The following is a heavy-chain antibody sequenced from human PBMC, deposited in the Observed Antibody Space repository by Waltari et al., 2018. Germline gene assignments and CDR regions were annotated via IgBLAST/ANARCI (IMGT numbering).Heavy chain of an antibody. CDR2: IYSGGST. Sequence: EVQLLESGGGLVQPGGSLRLSCAASGFTFSSYAMSWVRQAPGKGLEWVSVIYSGGSTYYAYSVKGRFTISRDNSKNTLYLQMNSLRAEDTAVYYCAKLPGHWGQGTLVTVSS. CDR1: GFTFSSYA. CDR3: AKLPGH. J-gene: IGHJ4*02. V-gene: IGHV3-23*03.